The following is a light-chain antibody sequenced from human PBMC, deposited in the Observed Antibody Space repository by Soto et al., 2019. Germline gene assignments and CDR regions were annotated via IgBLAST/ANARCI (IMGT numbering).Light chain of an antibody. CDR1: SGHSSYD. Sequence: QLVLTQSPSASASLGASVKLTCTLSSGHSSYDIAWHQQQPDKGPRFLMTVNSGGSHNKGDGIPDRFSGSSSGAERYLTISSLQSEDEYDYYCQTWGTGYVVFGGGTKLTVL. CDR2: VNSGGSH. J-gene: IGLJ2*01. CDR3: QTWGTGYVV. V-gene: IGLV4-69*01.